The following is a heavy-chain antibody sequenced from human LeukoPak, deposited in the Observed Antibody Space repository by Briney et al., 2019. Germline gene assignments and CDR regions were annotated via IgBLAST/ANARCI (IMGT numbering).Heavy chain of an antibody. CDR2: ISSSSSTI. D-gene: IGHD1-1*01. Sequence: GGSLRLSCAASGFTFGTYAMNWVRQAPGKGLEWVSYISSSSSTIYYADSVKGRFTISRDNAKNSLYVRMNGLRDEDTAVYYCARDAGTGNFDYWGQGTLVTVSS. J-gene: IGHJ4*02. CDR1: GFTFGTYA. V-gene: IGHV3-48*02. CDR3: ARDAGTGNFDY.